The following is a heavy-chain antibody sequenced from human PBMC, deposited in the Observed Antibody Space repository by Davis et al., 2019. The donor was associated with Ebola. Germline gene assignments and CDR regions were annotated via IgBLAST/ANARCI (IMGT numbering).Heavy chain of an antibody. CDR2: IRYDGSNK. J-gene: IGHJ3*02. CDR1: GFTFSSYG. V-gene: IGHV3-30*02. CDR3: AKDEWSTAMGYDAFDI. Sequence: PGGSLRLSCAASGFTFSSYGMHWVRQAPGKGLEWVAFIRYDGSNKYYADSVKGRFTISRDNSKNTLYPQMNSLRAEDTAVYYCAKDEWSTAMGYDAFDIWGQGTMVTVSS. D-gene: IGHD5-18*01.